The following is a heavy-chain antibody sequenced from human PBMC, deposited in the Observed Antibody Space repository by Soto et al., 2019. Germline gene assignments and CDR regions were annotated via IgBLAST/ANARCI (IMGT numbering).Heavy chain of an antibody. Sequence: DLEESGGGLVKPGGSLRLSCTASGFIFSDYYMSWIRQAPGKGLEWVSDISNSGRITHHADSVEGRFTISRDNAKDSLYLQMNSLRPEHSAIYYCARDHGGGGLTLEYWGQGTLVTVSS. CDR1: GFIFSDYY. CDR2: ISNSGRIT. D-gene: IGHD3-16*01. CDR3: ARDHGGGGLTLEY. V-gene: IGHV3-11*01. J-gene: IGHJ4*02.